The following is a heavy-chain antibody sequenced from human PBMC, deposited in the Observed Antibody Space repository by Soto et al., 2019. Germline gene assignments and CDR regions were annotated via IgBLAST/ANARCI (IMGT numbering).Heavy chain of an antibody. CDR1: GFTFSSYA. D-gene: IGHD1-1*01. CDR3: ATGWTFDI. V-gene: IGHV3-23*01. Sequence: GSLTLSCAASGFTFSSYAMRWVRQAPGKGLEWASGTNGGSDSTYFAASVRGRFAISSDNSKNTLFLQLHSLRAKDTAAYYWATGWTFDIWGQGPLVTVSS. J-gene: IGHJ4*02. CDR2: TNGGSDST.